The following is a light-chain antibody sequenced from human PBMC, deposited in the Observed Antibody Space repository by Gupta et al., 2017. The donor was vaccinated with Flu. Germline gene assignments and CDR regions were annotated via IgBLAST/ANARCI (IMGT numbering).Light chain of an antibody. J-gene: IGLJ1*01. V-gene: IGLV2-11*01. CDR3: CSCEGSYTFLV. CDR2: DDS. Sequence: QSALTQPRSVSGSPGQSVTISCTGTSSDVGGYNYVSWYQQHPGKAPKLMMYDDSKRPSGVPDRFSGSKSGNTASLTISGLQAEDEAEYYCCSCEGSYTFLVFGTGTKVTVL. CDR1: SSDVGGYNY.